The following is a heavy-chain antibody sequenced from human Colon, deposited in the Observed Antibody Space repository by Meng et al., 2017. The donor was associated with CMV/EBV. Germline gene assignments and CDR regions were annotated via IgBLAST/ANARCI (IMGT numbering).Heavy chain of an antibody. J-gene: IGHJ4*02. CDR2: IKQDGSEK. D-gene: IGHD2-15*01. CDR3: ARDGVVVLGATRD. CDR1: GFTFSSYW. V-gene: IGHV3-7*03. Sequence: GESLKISCAASGFTFSSYWMSWVRQAPGKGLEWVANIKQDGSEKYYVDSVKGRFIISRDNAKNSLYLQMNSLRAEDTAIYYCARDGVVVLGATRDWGQGTLVTVSS.